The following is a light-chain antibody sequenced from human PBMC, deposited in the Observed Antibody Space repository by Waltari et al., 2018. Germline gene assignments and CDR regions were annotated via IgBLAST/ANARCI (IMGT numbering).Light chain of an antibody. CDR2: GAS. Sequence: EIVLTQSPGTLSLSVGERATVSCRASESVSRALAWYQQKPGQAPRLLISGASTRATGIPDRCSGSGAGTDFSLTISRLEPDDFAVYYCQHYLRLPVTFGQGTTVEI. J-gene: IGKJ1*01. V-gene: IGKV3-20*01. CDR3: QHYLRLPVT. CDR1: ESVSRA.